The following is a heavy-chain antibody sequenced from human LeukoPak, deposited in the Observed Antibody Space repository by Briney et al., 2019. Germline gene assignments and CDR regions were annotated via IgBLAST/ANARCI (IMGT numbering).Heavy chain of an antibody. J-gene: IGHJ6*02. V-gene: IGHV4-4*07. CDR1: GGSISSYY. CDR3: ARERVTMVRGVIVIYYGMDV. Sequence: SETLSLTCTVSGGSISSYYWSWIRQPAGKGLEWIGRIYTSGSTNYNPSLKSLVTMSVDTSKNQFSLKLSSVTAADTAVYYCARERVTMVRGVIVIYYGMDVWGQGTTVTVSS. CDR2: IYTSGST. D-gene: IGHD3-10*01.